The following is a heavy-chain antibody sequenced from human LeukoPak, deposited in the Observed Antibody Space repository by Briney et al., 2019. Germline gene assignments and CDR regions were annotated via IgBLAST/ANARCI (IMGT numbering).Heavy chain of an antibody. Sequence: GSLRLSCAASGFTFSNSAMSWVRQAPGKGLEWVSVIYSGGSTYYADSVKGRFTISRDNSKNTLYLQMNSLRVEDTAVYYCATVPTARYYMDFWGKGTTVTVSS. CDR1: GFTFSNSA. CDR3: ATVPTARYYMDF. D-gene: IGHD2-2*01. V-gene: IGHV3-66*02. J-gene: IGHJ6*03. CDR2: IYSGGST.